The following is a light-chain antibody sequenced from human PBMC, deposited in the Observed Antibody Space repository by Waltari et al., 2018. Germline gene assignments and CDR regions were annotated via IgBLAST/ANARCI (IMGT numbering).Light chain of an antibody. CDR1: QNITTF. CDR2: DAS. CDR3: QQRAVWPPN. Sequence: VVLTQSPATLSLSAGVGATLSFRASQNITTFLAWYQQKPGQAPRLLIYDASNRATGVPVRFSGGGSGTDFTLTISSLEPEDFAVYYCQQRAVWPPNFGGGTKVEIK. J-gene: IGKJ4*01. V-gene: IGKV3-11*01.